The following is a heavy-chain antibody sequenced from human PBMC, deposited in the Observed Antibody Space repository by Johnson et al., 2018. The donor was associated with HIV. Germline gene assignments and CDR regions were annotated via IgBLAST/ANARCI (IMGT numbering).Heavy chain of an antibody. CDR2: ISYDGSNK. Sequence: QVQLVESGGGVAQPGRSLRLSCAASRFTFSFYAMHWVRQAPGKGLKWVAVISYDGSNKYYADSVKGRFTISRDNSKNTLYLQMNSLRAEDTAVYYCARDNSRSWFDYDAFDIWGQGTMVTVSS. V-gene: IGHV3-30*04. CDR1: RFTFSFYA. CDR3: ARDNSRSWFDYDAFDI. D-gene: IGHD6-13*01. J-gene: IGHJ3*02.